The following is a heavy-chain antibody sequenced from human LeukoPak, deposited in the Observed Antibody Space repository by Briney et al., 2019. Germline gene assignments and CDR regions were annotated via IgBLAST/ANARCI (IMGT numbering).Heavy chain of an antibody. J-gene: IGHJ3*02. Sequence: SETLSLTCTVSGGSISSYYWCWIRQPPGQGLGWIGYIYSSGSTNYNPSLKSRVTISVDTSKNQSSLKLSSVTAADTAVYYCARVGYSGAFDIWGQGTMVTVSS. V-gene: IGHV4-59*08. CDR1: GGSISSYY. D-gene: IGHD3-22*01. CDR3: ARVGYSGAFDI. CDR2: IYSSGST.